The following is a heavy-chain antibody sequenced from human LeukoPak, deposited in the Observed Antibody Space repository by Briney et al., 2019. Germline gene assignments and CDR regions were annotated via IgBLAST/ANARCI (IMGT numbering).Heavy chain of an antibody. Sequence: SETLSLTCTVSGGSISSFYWSWIRQPAGKGLAWIGRIYAGGSTNYNPSLKSRVTMSLDTSKNQFSLKLSSVTAADTAVYYCARGSGWYLYWGQGTLVTVSS. CDR1: GGSISSFY. J-gene: IGHJ4*02. D-gene: IGHD6-19*01. V-gene: IGHV4-4*07. CDR2: IYAGGST. CDR3: ARGSGWYLY.